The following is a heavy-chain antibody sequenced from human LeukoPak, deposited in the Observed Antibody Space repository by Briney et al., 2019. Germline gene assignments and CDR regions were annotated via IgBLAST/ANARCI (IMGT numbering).Heavy chain of an antibody. Sequence: GRSLRLSCAASGFTFSSYAMHWVRQAPGKGLEWVAVISYDGSNKYYADSVKGRFTISRDNSKNTLYLQMNSLRAEDTAVYYCARALYFGIAVAATLRSPNYWGQGTLVTVSS. CDR2: ISYDGSNK. CDR3: ARALYFGIAVAATLRSPNY. D-gene: IGHD6-19*01. V-gene: IGHV3-30-3*01. J-gene: IGHJ4*02. CDR1: GFTFSSYA.